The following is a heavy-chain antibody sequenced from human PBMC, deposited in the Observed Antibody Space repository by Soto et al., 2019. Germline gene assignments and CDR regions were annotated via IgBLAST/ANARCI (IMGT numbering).Heavy chain of an antibody. CDR3: VHIGTTTIFGVVIRSGWFDP. CDR2: IYWDDDK. V-gene: IGHV2-5*02. CDR1: GFSLSTSGVG. Sequence: QITLKESGPTVVKPTQTLTLTCTFSGFSLSTSGVGVGWIRQPPGKALEWLTLIYWDDDKHYSPSLKSRLTITKATSKNRVVLTMTNMDPADTGTYYCVHIGTTTIFGVVIRSGWFDPWGQGTLVTVSS. D-gene: IGHD3-3*01. J-gene: IGHJ5*02.